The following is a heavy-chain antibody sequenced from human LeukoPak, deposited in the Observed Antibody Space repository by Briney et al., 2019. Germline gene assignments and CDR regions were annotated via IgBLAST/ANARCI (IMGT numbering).Heavy chain of an antibody. Sequence: PGRSLRLFCAASGFTFSSYGMHWVRQAPGKGLEWVAVISYDGSNKYYADSVKGRFTISRDNSKNTLYLQMNSLRAEDTAVYYCAKDQGGGSSWYTAWGQGTLVTVSS. J-gene: IGHJ4*02. CDR3: AKDQGGGSSWYTA. V-gene: IGHV3-30*18. CDR1: GFTFSSYG. D-gene: IGHD6-13*01. CDR2: ISYDGSNK.